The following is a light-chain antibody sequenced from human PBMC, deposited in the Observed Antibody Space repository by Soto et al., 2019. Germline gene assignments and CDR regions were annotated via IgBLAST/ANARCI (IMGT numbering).Light chain of an antibody. CDR3: SSYTSSSTLDVV. CDR1: SSDVGGYNY. V-gene: IGLV2-14*01. Sequence: QSALTQPASVSGSPGQWITISCTGTSSDVGGYNYVSWYQQHPGKAPKLMIYDVSNRPSGVSNRFSGSKSGNTASLTISGLQAEDEADYDCSSYTSSSTLDVVFGGGTKLTVL. J-gene: IGLJ2*01. CDR2: DVS.